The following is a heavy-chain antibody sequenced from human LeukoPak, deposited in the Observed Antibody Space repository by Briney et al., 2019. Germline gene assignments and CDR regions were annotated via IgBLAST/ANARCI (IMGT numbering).Heavy chain of an antibody. CDR1: GGSISSGDYY. J-gene: IGHJ4*02. D-gene: IGHD6-6*01. V-gene: IGHV4-30-4*01. CDR2: IYYSGST. Sequence: PSQTLSLTCTVSGGSISSGDYYWSWIRQPPGKGLEWIGYIYYSGSTYYNPSLKSRVTISVDTSKNQFSLKLSSVTAADTAVYYCAREGQQLVPPFDYWGQGALVTVSS. CDR3: AREGQQLVPPFDY.